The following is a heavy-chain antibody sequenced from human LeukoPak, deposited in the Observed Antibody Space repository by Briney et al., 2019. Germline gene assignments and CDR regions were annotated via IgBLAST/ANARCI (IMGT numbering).Heavy chain of an antibody. CDR3: ARDSYYGSGNDYFDY. CDR2: IIPIFGTA. CDR1: GGTFSSYA. Sequence: ASVKVSCKASGGTFSSYAISWVRQAPGQGLEWMGGIIPIFGTAYYAQKFQGRVTITADESTSTAYMELSSLRSEDTAVYYCARDSYYGSGNDYFDYWGQGTLVTVSS. V-gene: IGHV1-69*13. J-gene: IGHJ4*02. D-gene: IGHD3-10*01.